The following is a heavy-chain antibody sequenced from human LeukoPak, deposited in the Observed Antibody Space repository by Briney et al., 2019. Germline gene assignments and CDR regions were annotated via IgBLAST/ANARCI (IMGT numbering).Heavy chain of an antibody. D-gene: IGHD3-16*01. CDR3: TRGLGEHGGVSDR. Sequence: GGSLRLSCAASGFIFTSNRMNWVRQAPGKGLEWVANIKHDGGEQIYVDSVKGRFTISRDNAKDSVYLRMNSLRAEDTAVYYCTRGLGEHGGVSDRWGQGTLVIVS. CDR1: GFIFTSNR. J-gene: IGHJ5*02. CDR2: IKHDGGEQ. V-gene: IGHV3-7*01.